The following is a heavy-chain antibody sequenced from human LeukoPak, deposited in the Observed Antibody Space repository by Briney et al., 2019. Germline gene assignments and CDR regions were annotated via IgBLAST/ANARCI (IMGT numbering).Heavy chain of an antibody. CDR2: ISYDAANE. V-gene: IGHV3-30*12. D-gene: IGHD3-22*01. CDR1: GFTFNHYG. J-gene: IGHJ4*02. Sequence: GRSLRLSCAASGFTFNHYGIHWVRQAPGKGLEWVAVISYDAANEYFTDSVKGRFTIARDDSKSTVYLQMNSLRAEDTALYYCAKGSSGYFFDLWGQGTLVTVSS. CDR3: AKGSSGYFFDL.